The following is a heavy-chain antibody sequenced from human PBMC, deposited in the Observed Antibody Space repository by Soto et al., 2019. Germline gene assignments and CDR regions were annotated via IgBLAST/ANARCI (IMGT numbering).Heavy chain of an antibody. D-gene: IGHD5-12*01. CDR2: TYHSGNP. V-gene: IGHV4-30-2*01. J-gene: IGHJ5*02. CDR3: ARDPVDGYAFFDN. CDR1: GDTISTGGYT. Sequence: SETLSLTCDVSGDTISTGGYTWAWIRQPPGEALEWIGHTYHSGNPYYNPSLKSRVIISVDRSKNQFSLKVRSVTAADTAVYWCARDPVDGYAFFDNWGQGALVTVSS.